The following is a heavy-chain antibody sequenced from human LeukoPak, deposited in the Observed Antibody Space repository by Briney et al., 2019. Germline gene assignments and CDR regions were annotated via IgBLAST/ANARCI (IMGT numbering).Heavy chain of an antibody. CDR1: GFSFSTCA. CDR2: IRYDGSNK. CDR3: AKGGKYDILTGYRRSRLLGDF. J-gene: IGHJ4*02. D-gene: IGHD3-9*01. Sequence: GGSLRLSCEVSGFSFSTCAMSWVRQTPAKGLEWVAFIRYDGSNKYYADSVKGRFIISRDNSKNTLFLQMNSLRPEDTAVYYCAKGGKYDILTGYRRSRLLGDFWGQGTLVTVSS. V-gene: IGHV3-30*02.